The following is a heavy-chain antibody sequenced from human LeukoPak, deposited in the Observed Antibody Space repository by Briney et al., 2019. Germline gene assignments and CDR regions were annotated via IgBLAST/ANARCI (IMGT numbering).Heavy chain of an antibody. CDR1: GGSFSGYY. CDR3: ARVLYLYRSYVNYWYFDL. V-gene: IGHV4-34*01. D-gene: IGHD5-12*01. J-gene: IGHJ2*01. Sequence: SETLSLTCAVYGGSFSGYYWSWIRQPPGKGLEWIGEINHSGSTNYNPSLKSRVTISVDTSKNQFSLKLSSVTAADTAVYYCARVLYLYRSYVNYWYFDLWGRGTLVTVSS. CDR2: INHSGST.